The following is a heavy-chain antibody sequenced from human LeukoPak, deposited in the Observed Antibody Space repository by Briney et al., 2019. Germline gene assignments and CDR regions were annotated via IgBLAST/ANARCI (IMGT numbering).Heavy chain of an antibody. CDR1: GGSISSYY. V-gene: IGHV4-59*01. Sequence: PSETLSLTCTVSGGSISSYYWSWIRQPPGKGLEWIGYIYYSGSTNYNPSLKSRVTISVDTSKNQFSLKLSSVTAADTAVYYCARGTVPALSYYYYMDVWGKGTTVTVSS. CDR3: ARGTVPALSYYYYMDV. CDR2: IYYSGST. J-gene: IGHJ6*03. D-gene: IGHD4-17*01.